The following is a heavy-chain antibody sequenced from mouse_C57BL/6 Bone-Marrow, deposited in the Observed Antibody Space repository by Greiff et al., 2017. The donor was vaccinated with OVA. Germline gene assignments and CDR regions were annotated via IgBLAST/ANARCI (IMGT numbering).Heavy chain of an antibody. CDR2: IHPNSGST. CDR3: ARSLRYFDV. J-gene: IGHJ1*03. Sequence: PGQGLEWIGMIHPNSGSTNYNEKFKSKATLTVDKSSSTAYMQLSSLTSEDSAVYYCARSLRYFDVWGTGTTVTVSS. V-gene: IGHV1-64*01.